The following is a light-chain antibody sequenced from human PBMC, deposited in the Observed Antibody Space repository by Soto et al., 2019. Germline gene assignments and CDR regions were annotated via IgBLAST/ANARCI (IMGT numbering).Light chain of an antibody. Sequence: DIVMTQSPDSLAVSLGERATINCKSSQSVSYSSDKRNCLAWYQQKPGLPPKLLIYWASTRESGVPDRFSGTVSGTDFTLTISSLQAEDVAVYYCQQYYSSPLTFGRGTKVEIK. CDR2: WAS. CDR3: QQYYSSPLT. CDR1: QSVSYSSDKRNC. V-gene: IGKV4-1*01. J-gene: IGKJ4*01.